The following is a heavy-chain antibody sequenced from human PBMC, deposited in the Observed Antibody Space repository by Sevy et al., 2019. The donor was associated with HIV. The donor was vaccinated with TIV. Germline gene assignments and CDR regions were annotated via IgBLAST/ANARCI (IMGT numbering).Heavy chain of an antibody. D-gene: IGHD3-10*01. CDR3: ARALGVRGVLPPDY. CDR1: GFTFSSYW. Sequence: GGSLRLSCAASGFTFSSYWMHWVRQAPGKGLVWVSRINSDGSSTSYADSVKGRFTISRDNAKNTLYLQMNSLRAEDTAVYDCARALGVRGVLPPDYWGQGTLVTVSS. V-gene: IGHV3-74*01. J-gene: IGHJ4*02. CDR2: INSDGSST.